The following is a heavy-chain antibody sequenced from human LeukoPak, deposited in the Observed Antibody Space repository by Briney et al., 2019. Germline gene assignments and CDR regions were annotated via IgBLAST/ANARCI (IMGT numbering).Heavy chain of an antibody. Sequence: GGSLRLSCSASGFAFNSYGMHWVRQAPGKGLEYVSSIASDGGSTYYADSLKGRFTISRDNSKNTLYLQMNSLRAEDTAVYYCAKKFRMGFFDYWGQGTLVTVSS. CDR2: IASDGGST. J-gene: IGHJ4*02. CDR1: GFAFNSYG. V-gene: IGHV3-64*04. CDR3: AKKFRMGFFDY. D-gene: IGHD1-14*01.